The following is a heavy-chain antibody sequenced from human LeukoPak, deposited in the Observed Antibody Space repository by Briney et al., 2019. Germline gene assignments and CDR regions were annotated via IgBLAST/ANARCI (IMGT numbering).Heavy chain of an antibody. D-gene: IGHD5-18*01. J-gene: IGHJ4*02. CDR3: ARRVQLWLENYFDY. CDR1: GGSISSSRYY. V-gene: IGHV4-39*01. Sequence: SETLSLTCTVSGGSISSSRYYWGWIRQPPGKGLEWIGSIYYSGSTYYNPSLKSRVTISVDTSKNQFSLKLSSVTAADTAVYYCARRVQLWLENYFDYWGQGTLVTVSS. CDR2: IYYSGST.